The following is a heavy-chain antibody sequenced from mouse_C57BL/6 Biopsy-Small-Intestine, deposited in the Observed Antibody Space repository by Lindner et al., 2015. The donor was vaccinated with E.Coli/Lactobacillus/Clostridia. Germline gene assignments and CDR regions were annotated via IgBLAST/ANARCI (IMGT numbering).Heavy chain of an antibody. V-gene: IGHV1-81*01. CDR3: ARDDVQGYFDY. D-gene: IGHD2-3*01. J-gene: IGHJ2*01. CDR2: IYPRSGNT. Sequence: VQLQESGAELARPGASVKLSCKASGYTFTSYGISWVKQRTGQGLEWIGEIYPRSGNTYYNEKFKGKATLTADKSSSTAYMELRSLTSEDSAVYFCARDDVQGYFDYWGQGTTLTVSS. CDR1: GYTFTSYG.